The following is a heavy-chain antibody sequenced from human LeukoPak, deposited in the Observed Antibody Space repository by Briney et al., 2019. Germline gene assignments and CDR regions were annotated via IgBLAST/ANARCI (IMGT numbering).Heavy chain of an antibody. D-gene: IGHD3-3*02. CDR2: ISSSSSYI. V-gene: IGHV3-21*04. Sequence: GGSLRLSCAASGFTFSSYSMNWVRQAPGKGLEWVSSISSSSSYIYYADSVKGRFTISRDNSENTLYMQMDSLTVEDTAVYYCARAGVISGWDSWGQGVLVTVSS. J-gene: IGHJ4*02. CDR3: ARAGVISGWDS. CDR1: GFTFSSYS.